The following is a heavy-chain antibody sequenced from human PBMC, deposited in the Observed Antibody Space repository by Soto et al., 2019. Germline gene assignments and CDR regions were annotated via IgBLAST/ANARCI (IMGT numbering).Heavy chain of an antibody. CDR1: GFTFSSYA. V-gene: IGHV3-23*01. CDR2: ISGSGGST. D-gene: IGHD3-3*01. CDR3: AKVFGSGYYIGPAGYYFDY. J-gene: IGHJ4*02. Sequence: GGSLRLSCAASGFTFSSYAMSWVRQAPGKGLEWVSAISGSGGSTYYADSVKGRFTISRDNSKNTLYLQMNSLRAEDTAVYYCAKVFGSGYYIGPAGYYFDYWGQGTLVTVSS.